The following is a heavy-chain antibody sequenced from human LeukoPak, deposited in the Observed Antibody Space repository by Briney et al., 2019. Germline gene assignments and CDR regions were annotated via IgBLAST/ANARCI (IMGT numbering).Heavy chain of an antibody. CDR1: GGSISSYY. CDR2: IYYSGST. J-gene: IGHJ3*02. D-gene: IGHD3-3*01. V-gene: IGHV4-59*01. CDR3: ARSPITIFGVGNAFDI. Sequence: SETLSLTCTVSGGSISSYYWSWIRQPPGKGLEWIGYIYYSGSTNYNPSLKSRVTISVDTSKNQFSLKLSSVTAADTAVYYCARSPITIFGVGNAFDIWGQGTMVTVSS.